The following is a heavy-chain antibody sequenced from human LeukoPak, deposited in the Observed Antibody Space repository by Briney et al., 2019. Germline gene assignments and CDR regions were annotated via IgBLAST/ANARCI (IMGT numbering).Heavy chain of an antibody. Sequence: GSLRLSCAASGFTVSSNYMSWVRQAPGKGLEWVSVIYSGGSTYYADSVKGGFTISRDNSKNTLYLQMNSLRAEDTAVYWCARDGDYGINRLRRSFDYWGQGTLVTVSS. J-gene: IGHJ4*02. D-gene: IGHD4/OR15-4a*01. CDR2: IYSGGST. V-gene: IGHV3-66*01. CDR1: GFTVSSNY. CDR3: ARDGDYGINRLRRSFDY.